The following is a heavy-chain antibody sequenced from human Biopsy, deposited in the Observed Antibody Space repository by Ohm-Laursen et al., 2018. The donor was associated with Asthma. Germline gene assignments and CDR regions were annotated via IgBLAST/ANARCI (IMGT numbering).Heavy chain of an antibody. D-gene: IGHD3-22*01. CDR1: GFAVSRDH. Sequence: GSHTLSCASTGFAVSRDHMFWVRHAPGKGPEWVSEFYSVGTSHTADSVSGRFTISRDYSKNTLYLQMHSLRAEDTAVYYCARGDSSNWSHYYFDYWGQGTLVTVSS. J-gene: IGHJ4*02. CDR3: ARGDSSNWSHYYFDY. CDR2: FYSVGTS. V-gene: IGHV3-53*01.